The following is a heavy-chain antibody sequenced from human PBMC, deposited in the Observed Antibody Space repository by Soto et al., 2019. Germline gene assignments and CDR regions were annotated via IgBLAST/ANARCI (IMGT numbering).Heavy chain of an antibody. CDR1: GFTFSSYG. CDR2: ISYDGSNK. V-gene: IGHV3-30*18. J-gene: IGHJ6*02. D-gene: IGHD2-8*01. Sequence: GGSLRLSCAAFGFTFSSYGMHWVRQAPGKGLEWVAVISYDGSNKYYADSVKGRSTISRDNSKNTLYLQMNSLRAEDTAVYYCAKDAGDIVLMVYAGYYGMDVWGQGTTVTVSS. CDR3: AKDAGDIVLMVYAGYYGMDV.